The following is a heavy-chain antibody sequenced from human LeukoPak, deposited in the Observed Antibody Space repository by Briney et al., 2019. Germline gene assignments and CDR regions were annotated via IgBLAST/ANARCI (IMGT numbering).Heavy chain of an antibody. CDR3: ARDPGYTGTALDY. D-gene: IGHD6-13*01. V-gene: IGHV3-33*01. CDR1: GFTFSSYG. J-gene: IGHJ4*02. Sequence: PGGSLRLSCAASGFTFSSYGMHWVRQAPGKGLEWVAVIWYDGSNKHYADSVKGRFTISRDNSKNTLYLQMNSLRAEDTAVYYCARDPGYTGTALDYWGQGTLVTVSS. CDR2: IWYDGSNK.